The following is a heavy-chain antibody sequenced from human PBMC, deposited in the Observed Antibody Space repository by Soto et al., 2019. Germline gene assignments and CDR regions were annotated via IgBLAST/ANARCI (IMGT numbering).Heavy chain of an antibody. D-gene: IGHD3-22*01. J-gene: IGHJ3*02. CDR2: IGTAGDT. Sequence: EVQLVESGGGLVQPGGSLRLSCAASGFTFSSYDMHWVRQATGKGLEWVSAIGTAGDTYYPGSVTGRFTISRENAKNSLYLQMNSLRAEDTAVYYCARGAEWLLPALGAWVARKGPKDAFDIWGQGTMVTVSS. V-gene: IGHV3-13*01. CDR1: GFTFSSYD. CDR3: ARGAEWLLPALGAWVARKGPKDAFDI.